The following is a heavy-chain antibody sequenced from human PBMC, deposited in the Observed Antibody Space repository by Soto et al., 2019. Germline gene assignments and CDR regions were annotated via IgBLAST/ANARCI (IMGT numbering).Heavy chain of an antibody. D-gene: IGHD2-15*01. Sequence: GALRLSCAASGFTFSDYYMSWIRQAPGKGLEWVSYISSSGSTIYYADSVKGRFTISRDNAKNSLYLQMNSLRAEDTAVYYCARDLDISCFDSWGHGTLVTVSP. CDR1: GFTFSDYY. CDR2: ISSSGSTI. V-gene: IGHV3-11*01. J-gene: IGHJ5*01. CDR3: ARDLDISCFDS.